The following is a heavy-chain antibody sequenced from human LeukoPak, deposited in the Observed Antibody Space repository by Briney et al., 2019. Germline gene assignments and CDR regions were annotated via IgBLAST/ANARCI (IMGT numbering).Heavy chain of an antibody. V-gene: IGHV1-69*13. D-gene: IGHD2-2*01. CDR2: IIPLFGTA. CDR1: GGTFSNYA. Sequence: SVKVSCKASGGTFSNYAISWVRQAPGQGLEWMGGIIPLFGTANYAQKFQGRVTITADESTNTAYMELSSLRPEDTAVYYCARRGTSCYEDGGGCYYFYYGMDVWGQGTTVTVSS. J-gene: IGHJ6*02. CDR3: ARRGTSCYEDGGGCYYFYYGMDV.